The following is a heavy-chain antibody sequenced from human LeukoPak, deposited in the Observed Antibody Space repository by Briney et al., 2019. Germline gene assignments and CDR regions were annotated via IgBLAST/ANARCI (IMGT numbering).Heavy chain of an antibody. J-gene: IGHJ4*02. V-gene: IGHV4-59*01. CDR1: GCSISSYY. D-gene: IGHD4-17*01. CDR3: ARALHDYGDYAFDY. CDR2: IYYSGST. Sequence: SETLSLTCTVSGCSISSYYWSWIRQPPGKGLEWIGYIYYSGSTNYNPSLKSRVTISVDTSKNQFSLKLSSVTAADTAVYYCARALHDYGDYAFDYWGQGTLVTVSS.